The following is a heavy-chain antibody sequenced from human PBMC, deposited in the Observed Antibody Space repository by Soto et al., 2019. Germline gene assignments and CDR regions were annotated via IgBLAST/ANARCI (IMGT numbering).Heavy chain of an antibody. CDR2: ISAYNGDT. CDR1: GYSFTTHG. J-gene: IGHJ6*02. V-gene: IGHV1-18*04. Sequence: QVQLVQSEAEVRKPGASVKVSCKASGYSFTTHGISWVRRAPGHGLEWMGWISAYNGDTHYVQRFQGRLTMTTDTSTCTANMELRSLTADDTAVYYCASDPPFRVILRGTPLMDVWGQGTTVTVSS. CDR3: ASDPPFRVILRGTPLMDV. D-gene: IGHD4-17*01.